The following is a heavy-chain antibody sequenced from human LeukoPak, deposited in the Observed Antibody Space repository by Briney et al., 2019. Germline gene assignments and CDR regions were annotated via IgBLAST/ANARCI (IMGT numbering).Heavy chain of an antibody. CDR3: ARGNYYGMDV. V-gene: IGHV3-74*01. J-gene: IGHJ6*02. CDR2: INSDGSST. CDR1: GFTFSSYW. Sequence: GGSLRLSCAASGFTFSSYWMHWVRHAPGKGLVWVSRINSDGSSTSYADSVKGRFTISRDNYKSTLYLQLNSLRAEDTAVYYCARGNYYGMDVWGQGTTVTVSS.